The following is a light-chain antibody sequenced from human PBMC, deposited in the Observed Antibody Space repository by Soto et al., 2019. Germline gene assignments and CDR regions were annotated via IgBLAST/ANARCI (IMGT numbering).Light chain of an antibody. CDR2: KAS. CDR3: KQYNSYSRT. J-gene: IGKJ1*01. CDR1: QSISSW. Sequence: DIQMTQSPSAMSASVGDRVTITCRASQSISSWLAWYQQKPGKAPRLLIYKASTLESGVQSRFSGSGSGTEFTLTITSLQPDDFATYYCKQYNSYSRTFGQGTKVDI. V-gene: IGKV1-5*03.